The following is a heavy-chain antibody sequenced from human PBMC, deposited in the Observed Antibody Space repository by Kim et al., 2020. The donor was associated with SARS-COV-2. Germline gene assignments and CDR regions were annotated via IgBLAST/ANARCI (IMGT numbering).Heavy chain of an antibody. V-gene: IGHV4-39*01. Sequence: SETLSLTCTVSGGSISSSSYYWGWIRQPPGKGLEWIGSIYYSGSTYYNPSLKSRVTISVDTSKNQFSLKLSSVTAAYTAVYYCARSPSITMIVVGDAFDIWGQGTMVTVSS. D-gene: IGHD3-22*01. J-gene: IGHJ3*02. CDR1: GGSISSSSYY. CDR2: IYYSGST. CDR3: ARSPSITMIVVGDAFDI.